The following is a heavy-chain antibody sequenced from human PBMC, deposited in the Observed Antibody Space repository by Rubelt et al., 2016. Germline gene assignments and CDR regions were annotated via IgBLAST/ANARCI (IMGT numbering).Heavy chain of an antibody. D-gene: IGHD2-2*01. V-gene: IGHV4-34*01. Sequence: LGGIGEINHSGSTNYNPSLKNRVTISVDTSKNQFSLKLSSVTAADTAVYYCARLVVPAAGTGDYWGQGTLVTVSS. J-gene: IGHJ4*02. CDR2: INHSGST. CDR3: ARLVVPAAGTGDY.